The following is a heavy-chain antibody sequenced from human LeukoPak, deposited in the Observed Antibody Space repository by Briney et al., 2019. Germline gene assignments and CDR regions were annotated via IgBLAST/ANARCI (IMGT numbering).Heavy chain of an antibody. Sequence: GGSLRLSCAASGFTFDDYGMHWVRQAPGKGLEWVSGISWNSGSIGYADSVKGRFTISRDNAKNSLYLQMNSLRAEDTALYYCAEDPNYDFWSGYYNGGFDYWGQGTLVTVSS. J-gene: IGHJ4*02. V-gene: IGHV3-9*01. CDR2: ISWNSGSI. CDR3: AEDPNYDFWSGYYNGGFDY. CDR1: GFTFDDYG. D-gene: IGHD3-3*01.